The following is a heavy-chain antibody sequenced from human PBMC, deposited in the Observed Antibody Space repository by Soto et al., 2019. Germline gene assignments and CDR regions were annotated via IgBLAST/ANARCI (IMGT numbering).Heavy chain of an antibody. CDR3: ARGHDSGDC. Sequence: LQLRESGSGLVKPSQTLSLTCAVSGGSISSGGYSWSWIRQPPGKGLEWIGYIYHSGTTYYNPSLKSRVTISIDTSKNQFSLKLSSVTAADTAMYYCARGHDSGDCWGQGTLVTVSS. J-gene: IGHJ4*02. CDR1: GGSISSGGYS. V-gene: IGHV4-30-2*01. CDR2: IYHSGTT. D-gene: IGHD3-22*01.